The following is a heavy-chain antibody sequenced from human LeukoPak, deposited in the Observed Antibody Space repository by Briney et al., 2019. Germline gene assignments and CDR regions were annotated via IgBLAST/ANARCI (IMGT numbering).Heavy chain of an antibody. CDR2: INHSGST. D-gene: IGHD1-7*01. J-gene: IGHJ3*02. CDR3: ARDFRNYHAFDI. V-gene: IGHV4-34*01. Sequence: SETLSLTCAVYGGSFSGYYWSWIRQPPGKGLGWIGEINHSGSTNYNPSLKSRVTISVDTSKNQFSLKLSSVTAADTAVYYCARDFRNYHAFDIWGQGTMVTVSS. CDR1: GGSFSGYY.